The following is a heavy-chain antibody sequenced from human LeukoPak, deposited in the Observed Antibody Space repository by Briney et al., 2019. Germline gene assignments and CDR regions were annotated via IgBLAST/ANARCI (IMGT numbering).Heavy chain of an antibody. D-gene: IGHD1-26*01. Sequence: PGGSLRLSCVVSGFSFDDYAMHWVRQGPGKALEWVSVISWDGNKVAYADSVKGRFTISRDNAKNSRYLQMTSLRPEDTAFYYCAKDRPVATTLHHFDHWGLGTLVTVSS. J-gene: IGHJ4*02. CDR3: AKDRPVATTLHHFDH. CDR2: ISWDGNKV. V-gene: IGHV3-9*01. CDR1: GFSFDDYA.